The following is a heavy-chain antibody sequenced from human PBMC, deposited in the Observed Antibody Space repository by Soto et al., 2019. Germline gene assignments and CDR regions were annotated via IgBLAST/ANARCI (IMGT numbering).Heavy chain of an antibody. Sequence: VGSLRLSCEASGFTLTTYTMNWVRQASGKGLEWVSSITSSSGHIYYADSVKGRFTISRDNARNSLYLQMNSLRAEDKAVYYCVRERGLSSFYGMDVWGQGTTLTVSS. CDR3: VRERGLSSFYGMDV. CDR2: ITSSSGHI. J-gene: IGHJ6*02. D-gene: IGHD3-10*01. V-gene: IGHV3-21*01. CDR1: GFTLTTYT.